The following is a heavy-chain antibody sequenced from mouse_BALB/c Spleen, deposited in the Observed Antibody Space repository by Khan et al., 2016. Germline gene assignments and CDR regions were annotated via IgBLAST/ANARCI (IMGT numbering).Heavy chain of an antibody. CDR3: ARWRYCVSRWYFDV. Sequence: VQLKESGPGLVKPSQSLSLTCTVTGYSITSDYAWNWIRQFPGNKLEWMGYISYSGSTRYNPYLKSRISITRDTSKNQFFLQLNSVTTEDTATYYCARWRYCVSRWYFDVWSAGTPVTVSS. CDR2: ISYSGST. CDR1: GYSITSDYA. V-gene: IGHV3-2*02. D-gene: IGHD1-1*01. J-gene: IGHJ1*01.